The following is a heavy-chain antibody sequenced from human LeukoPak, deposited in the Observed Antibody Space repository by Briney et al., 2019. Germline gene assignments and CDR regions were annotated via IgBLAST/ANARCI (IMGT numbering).Heavy chain of an antibody. Sequence: VSSVKVSCKASGCTFTSYGISWVQQAPGQGLEWMGWISAYNGNTNYAQKLQGRVTMTTDTSTSTAYMELRSLRSDDTAVYYCARSQVWGSYRVDYWGQGTLVTVSS. J-gene: IGHJ4*02. CDR1: GCTFTSYG. V-gene: IGHV1-18*01. D-gene: IGHD3-16*02. CDR2: ISAYNGNT. CDR3: ARSQVWGSYRVDY.